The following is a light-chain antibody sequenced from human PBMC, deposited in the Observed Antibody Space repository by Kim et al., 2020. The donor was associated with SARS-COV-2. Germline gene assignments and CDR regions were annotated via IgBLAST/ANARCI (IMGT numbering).Light chain of an antibody. CDR3: GSYMSSSDLYV. V-gene: IGLV2-14*03. J-gene: IGLJ1*01. CDR2: DVT. CDR1: SSDVGAYNF. Sequence: QSALTQPASVSGSPGQSIAISCTGTSSDVGAYNFVSWYQQHPGKAPKLMIYDVTKRPSGVSNRFSGSKSGNTASLTISGLQAEDEADYFCGSYMSSSDLYVFGSGTKVTVL.